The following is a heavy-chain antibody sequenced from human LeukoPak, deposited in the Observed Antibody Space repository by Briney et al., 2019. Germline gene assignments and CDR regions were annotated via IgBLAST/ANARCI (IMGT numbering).Heavy chain of an antibody. D-gene: IGHD3-10*01. J-gene: IGHJ5*02. CDR2: IYYSGST. V-gene: IGHV4-59*01. Sequence: ASETPSLTCTVSGGSISSYYWSWIRQPPGKGLEWIGYIYYSGSTNYNPSLKSRVTISVDTSKNQFSLKLSSVTAADTAVYYCVRGPYGSGISNWFDPWGQGTQVIVSS. CDR3: VRGPYGSGISNWFDP. CDR1: GGSISSYY.